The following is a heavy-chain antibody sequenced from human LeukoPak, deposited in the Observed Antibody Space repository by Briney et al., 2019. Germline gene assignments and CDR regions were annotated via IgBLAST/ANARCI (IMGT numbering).Heavy chain of an antibody. Sequence: SETLSLTCTVSGGSFSSDYWSWIRQSPGPGLAWIGYIYYPTTTNYNPSLKSRFTMSLDTSTIHFSLNLTSLTASAAPVYFWAAGHSSGWFDYWGQGTLVTVST. CDR2: IYYPTTT. D-gene: IGHD6-19*01. V-gene: IGHV4-59*01. CDR3: AAGHSSGWFDY. J-gene: IGHJ4*02. CDR1: GGSFSSDY.